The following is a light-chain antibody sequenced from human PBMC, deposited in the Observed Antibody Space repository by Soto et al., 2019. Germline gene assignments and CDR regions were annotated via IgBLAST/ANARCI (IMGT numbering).Light chain of an antibody. CDR1: QSVSSSY. Sequence: EIVLTQSPGTLSLSPGERATLSCRASQSVSSSYLAWYQQKPGQAPRLLMSGASSRATGIPDRFSGSGSGTDFTLTISRLELEDFAVDYCQQYGESLPTITFGQGTRLEIK. J-gene: IGKJ5*01. V-gene: IGKV3-20*01. CDR2: GAS. CDR3: QQYGESLPTIT.